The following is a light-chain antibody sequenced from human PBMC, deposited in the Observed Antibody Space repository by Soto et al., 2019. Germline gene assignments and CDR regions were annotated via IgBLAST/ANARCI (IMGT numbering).Light chain of an antibody. J-gene: IGKJ1*01. Sequence: DIQMTQSPSTLSASVGDRVTITCRASQSINSWLAWFQQKPGKAPKLLIYKASRLEGGVPSRFSGSGSGTEFTLTISSLQPDDFATDYCQQYGTFFPAFGQGTKVEI. CDR2: KAS. CDR1: QSINSW. CDR3: QQYGTFFPA. V-gene: IGKV1-5*03.